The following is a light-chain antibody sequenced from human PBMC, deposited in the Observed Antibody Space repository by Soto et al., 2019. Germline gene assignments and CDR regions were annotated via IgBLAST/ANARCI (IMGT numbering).Light chain of an antibody. CDR1: SSDVGGYNF. CDR3: SSYTSSSTHV. Sequence: QYALTQPASVSGSPGQSVTISCTGTSSDVGGYNFVSWYQQHPGKVPNLMIFDVNSRPSGVSERFSGSKSGNTASLTISGLQAEDEGDYYCSSYTSSSTHVFGSRTKLTVL. V-gene: IGLV2-14*03. CDR2: DVN. J-gene: IGLJ1*01.